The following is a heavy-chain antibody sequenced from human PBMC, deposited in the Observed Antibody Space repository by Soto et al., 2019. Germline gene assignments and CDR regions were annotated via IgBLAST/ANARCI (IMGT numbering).Heavy chain of an antibody. CDR3: AIYDRNGSRGVKH. Sequence: QVQLQESGPGLVKPSQTLSLTCTVSGGSISSGGYYWSWIRQHPGKGLEWIGYIYYSGSTYYNPSLKLRNTISIATTKRLLALKVGSVPDEDAAVTHCAIYDRNGSRGVKHGSKGSLVTV. J-gene: IGHJ1*01. D-gene: IGHD3-22*01. CDR1: GGSISSGGYY. CDR2: IYYSGST. V-gene: IGHV4-31*03.